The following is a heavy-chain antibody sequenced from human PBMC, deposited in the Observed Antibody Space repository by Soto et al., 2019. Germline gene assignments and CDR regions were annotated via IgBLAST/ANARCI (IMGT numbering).Heavy chain of an antibody. CDR2: IYHTGST. CDR1: DDSISSGGHS. D-gene: IGHD1-7*01. J-gene: IGHJ5*02. V-gene: IGHV4-30-2*01. CDR3: ARGPWNYGDNWCDP. Sequence: QLQLQESDSGLVKPSQTLSLTCTVSDDSISSGGHSWSWIRQPPGKGLEWIGYIYHTGSTHYNPSTTTRVTISVDTSKNQYSLGLTSVTAADTAVYYCARGPWNYGDNWCDPWGQGTLVTVSS.